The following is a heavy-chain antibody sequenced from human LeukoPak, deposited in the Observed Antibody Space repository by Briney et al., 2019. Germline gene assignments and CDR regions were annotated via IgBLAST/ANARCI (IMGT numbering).Heavy chain of an antibody. D-gene: IGHD3-10*01. CDR2: IYPGDSDT. J-gene: IGHJ4*02. CDR3: ARLELYYYGSGSYPPPDY. Sequence: KGGESLKISCKGSGYSFTSYWIGWVRQMPGKGLEWMGIIYPGDSDTRYSPSFQGQVTTSADKSISTAYLQWSSLKASDTAMYYCARLELYYYGSGSYPPPDYWGQGTLVTVSS. CDR1: GYSFTSYW. V-gene: IGHV5-51*01.